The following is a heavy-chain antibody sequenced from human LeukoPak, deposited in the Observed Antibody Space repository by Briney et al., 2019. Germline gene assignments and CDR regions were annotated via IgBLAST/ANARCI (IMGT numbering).Heavy chain of an antibody. D-gene: IGHD1-26*01. V-gene: IGHV3-53*01. Sequence: RGSRSLSCAPSGFTVSRNYMSWVRQAPGKGLEWVSVIYSADSAYNAASVGARLTITRDNSKNTLCLQMNSLRADDTAVDYCAREVGGGATNYFDYWGPGNL. CDR3: AREVGGGATNYFDY. CDR2: IYSADSA. CDR1: GFTVSRNY. J-gene: IGHJ4*03.